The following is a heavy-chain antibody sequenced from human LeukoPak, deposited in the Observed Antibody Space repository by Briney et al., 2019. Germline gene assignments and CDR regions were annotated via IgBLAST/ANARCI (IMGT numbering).Heavy chain of an antibody. Sequence: KPSETLSLTCAVYGGSFSGYYWSWLRQPPGKGLEWIGEINHSGSTNYNPSLKSRFTISVDTSKNQFSLKLSSVTAADTAVYYCARGLDIVVVPAAMALTSPFDYWGQGTLVTVSS. V-gene: IGHV4-34*01. CDR3: ARGLDIVVVPAAMALTSPFDY. D-gene: IGHD2-2*01. J-gene: IGHJ4*02. CDR2: INHSGST. CDR1: GGSFSGYY.